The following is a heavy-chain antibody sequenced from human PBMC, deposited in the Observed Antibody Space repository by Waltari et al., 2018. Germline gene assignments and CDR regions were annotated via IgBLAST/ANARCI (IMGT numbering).Heavy chain of an antibody. CDR1: GGSISSYY. D-gene: IGHD6-19*01. V-gene: IGHV4-59*12. CDR3: ARGRPYSSGWYSRFDY. Sequence: QVQLQESGPGLVKPSETLSLTCTVSGGSISSYYWSWIRQPPGKGLEWIGYIYYSGSTNYNPSLKSRGTISVDTSKNQFSLKLSSVTAADTAVYYCARGRPYSSGWYSRFDYWGQGTLVTVSS. CDR2: IYYSGST. J-gene: IGHJ4*02.